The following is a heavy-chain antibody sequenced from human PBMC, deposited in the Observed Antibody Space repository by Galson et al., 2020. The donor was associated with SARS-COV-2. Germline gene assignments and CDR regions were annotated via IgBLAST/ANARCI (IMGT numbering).Heavy chain of an antibody. Sequence: ETLSLTCAVYGGSLSNNYWSWIRQPPGKGLEWIGEITHSGSTNYNPALKRRVTISIDTSTNQISLRLSSLTAADTAVYYCARGGRQQLVYYYYYYMDVWGKGTTVTVSS. CDR1: GGSLSNNY. CDR2: ITHSGST. V-gene: IGHV4-34*01. J-gene: IGHJ6*03. D-gene: IGHD6-13*01. CDR3: ARGGRQQLVYYYYYYMDV.